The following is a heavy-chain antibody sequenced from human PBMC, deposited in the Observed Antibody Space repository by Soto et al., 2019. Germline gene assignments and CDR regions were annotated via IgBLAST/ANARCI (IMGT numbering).Heavy chain of an antibody. CDR1: GFTFSSYA. V-gene: IGHV3-23*01. J-gene: IGHJ4*02. CDR2: ISGSGGRT. Sequence: HPGGSLRLSCAASGFTFSSYAMSWVRQAPGKGLEWVSTISGSGGRTFYADTVKGRFTISRDNYKNTLYLQMNSLRAEDTAVYYCAKPIVGADPFDYWGQGTLVTISS. D-gene: IGHD1-26*01. CDR3: AKPIVGADPFDY.